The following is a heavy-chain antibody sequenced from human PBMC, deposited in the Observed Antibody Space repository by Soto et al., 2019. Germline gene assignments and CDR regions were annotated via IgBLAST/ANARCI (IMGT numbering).Heavy chain of an antibody. Sequence: QVQLQESGPGLVKPSETLSLTCTVSGGSISSYYWSWIRQPPGKGLEWIGYIYYSGSTHYNPSLKSRVTLSVDTSRTQFSLKLSSVTAADTAVYYCARRYSSAFDIWGQGTMVTVSS. CDR2: IYYSGST. V-gene: IGHV4-59*08. CDR1: GGSISSYY. J-gene: IGHJ3*02. CDR3: ARRYSSAFDI. D-gene: IGHD6-13*01.